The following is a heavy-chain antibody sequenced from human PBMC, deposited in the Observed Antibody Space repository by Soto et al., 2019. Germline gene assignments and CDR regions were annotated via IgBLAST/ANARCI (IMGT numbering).Heavy chain of an antibody. Sequence: SETLSLTCAVSGGSISSGGYSWSWIRQPPGKGLEWIGYIYHSGSTYYNPSLKSRVTISVDRSKNQFSLKLSSVTAADTAVYYCARGITMVRATTQGFDPWGQGTLVTVSS. CDR3: ARGITMVRATTQGFDP. CDR2: IYHSGST. CDR1: GGSISSGGYS. D-gene: IGHD3-10*01. J-gene: IGHJ5*02. V-gene: IGHV4-30-2*01.